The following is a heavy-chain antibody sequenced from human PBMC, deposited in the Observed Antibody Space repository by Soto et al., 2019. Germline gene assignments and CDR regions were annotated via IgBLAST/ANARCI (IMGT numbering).Heavy chain of an antibody. CDR2: IYYSGST. CDR3: ASGLLWFGAFLAFDY. Sequence: SETLSLTCTVSGGSVSSGSYYWSWIRQPPGKGLEWIGYIYYSGSTNYNPSLKRRVTISVDTSKNQFSLKLSSVTAADTAVYYCASGLLWFGAFLAFDYWCQGTLVTVSS. J-gene: IGHJ4*02. V-gene: IGHV4-61*01. D-gene: IGHD3-10*01. CDR1: GGSVSSGSYY.